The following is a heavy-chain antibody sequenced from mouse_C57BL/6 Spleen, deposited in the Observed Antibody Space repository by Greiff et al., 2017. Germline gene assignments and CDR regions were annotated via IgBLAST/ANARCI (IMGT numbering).Heavy chain of an antibody. CDR2: IDPEDGDT. J-gene: IGHJ3*01. Sequence: EVQLQQSGAELVRPGASVKLSCTASGFNIKDYYMHWVKQRPEQGLEWIGRIDPEDGDTEYAPKFPGKATMTADTSSNTAYLQLSSLTSEDTAVYYCTTHYGSSYGFAYWGQGTLVTVSA. D-gene: IGHD1-1*01. CDR3: TTHYGSSYGFAY. V-gene: IGHV14-1*01. CDR1: GFNIKDYY.